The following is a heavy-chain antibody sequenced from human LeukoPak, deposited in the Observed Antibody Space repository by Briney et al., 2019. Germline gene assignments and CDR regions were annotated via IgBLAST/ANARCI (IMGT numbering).Heavy chain of an antibody. V-gene: IGHV3-74*01. Sequence: GGSLRLSCAASGFTFRSNWMHWVRQAPGKGLVWVSSINADGSGTNYADSVKGRFTTSRDNAKNTLYLQIDRLRAEDTAVYYCARGYSNWYFKLWGRGTLVTVSS. J-gene: IGHJ2*01. CDR2: INADGSGT. CDR3: ARGYSNWYFKL. CDR1: GFTFRSNW. D-gene: IGHD2-15*01.